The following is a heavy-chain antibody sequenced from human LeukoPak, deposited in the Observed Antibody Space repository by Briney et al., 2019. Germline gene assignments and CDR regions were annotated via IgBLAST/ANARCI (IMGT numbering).Heavy chain of an antibody. CDR2: LSGTGYST. V-gene: IGHV3-23*01. J-gene: IGHJ4*02. CDR3: AKDSGGGPAGIFDY. D-gene: IGHD1-1*01. CDR1: GFTFDNYA. Sequence: GGSPRLSCAASGFTFDNYAMSWVRQAPGKGPEWVSTLSGTGYSTFYADSVKGRFTISRDNAKNSLYLQMNSLRAEDTALYYCAKDSGGGPAGIFDYWGQGTLATVSS.